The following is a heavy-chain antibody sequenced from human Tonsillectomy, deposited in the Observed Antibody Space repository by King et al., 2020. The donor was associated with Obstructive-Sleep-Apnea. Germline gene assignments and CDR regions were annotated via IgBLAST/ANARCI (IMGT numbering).Heavy chain of an antibody. J-gene: IGHJ4*02. CDR2: IHYTGST. V-gene: IGHV4-59*08. Sequence: QLQESGPGLVKPSGTLSLTCTVSRGSISSYYWSWIRQPPGKGLEWIGYIHYTGSTNYNPSLKSRVTISVDTSKNKVSLKLSSVTAADTAVYYCVRRYGDYLDYWGQGALVTVSS. CDR3: VRRYGDYLDY. CDR1: RGSISSYY. D-gene: IGHD4-17*01.